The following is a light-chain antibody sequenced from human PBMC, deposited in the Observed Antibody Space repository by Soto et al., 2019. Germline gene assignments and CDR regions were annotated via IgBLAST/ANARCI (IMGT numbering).Light chain of an antibody. V-gene: IGKV3-11*01. J-gene: IGKJ1*01. CDR1: QSVGSY. CDR2: DAS. Sequence: EIVLTQSPATLSLSPGERATLSCRASQSVGSYLAWYQHKPGQPPRLLIYDASNRATGIPARFSGSGSGTDFTLTISSLEPEDFAVDYCQQRSNWPPTWTFGQGTKVEIK. CDR3: QQRSNWPPTWT.